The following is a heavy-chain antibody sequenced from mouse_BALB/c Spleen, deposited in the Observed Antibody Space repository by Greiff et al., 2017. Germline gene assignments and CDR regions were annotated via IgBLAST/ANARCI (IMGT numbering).Heavy chain of an antibody. Sequence: EVKLVESGGGLVQPGGSRKLSCAASGFTFSSFGMHWVRQAPEKGLEWVAYISSGSSSIYYADTVKGRFTISRDNPKNTLFLQMTSLRSEDTAMYYSARYKYSIFFYWYFDVWGAGTTVTVSS. CDR2: ISSGSSSI. V-gene: IGHV5-17*02. CDR3: ARYKYSIFFYWYFDV. CDR1: GFTFSSFG. J-gene: IGHJ1*01. D-gene: IGHD2-5*01.